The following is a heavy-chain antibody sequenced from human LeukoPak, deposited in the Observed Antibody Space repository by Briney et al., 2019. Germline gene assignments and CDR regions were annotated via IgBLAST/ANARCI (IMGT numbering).Heavy chain of an antibody. J-gene: IGHJ4*02. V-gene: IGHV4-59*12. Sequence: PAETLSLIRTVSCGSISNYHCRWIRNSPEGGLEWIGYIYCRRSSNYNPSHESRVTISVDTSKDHFSLKLSSVTAADTAVYYCAGVDGDGYNIPDYWGQGTLVTVSS. CDR1: CGSISNYH. CDR3: AGVDGDGYNIPDY. D-gene: IGHD5-24*01. CDR2: IYCRRSS.